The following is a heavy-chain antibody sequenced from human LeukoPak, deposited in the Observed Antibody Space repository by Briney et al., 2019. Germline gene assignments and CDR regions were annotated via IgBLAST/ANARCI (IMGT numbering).Heavy chain of an antibody. V-gene: IGHV4-38-2*02. CDR3: GRAFGVVIYFDY. Sequence: PSETLSLTCTVSGYSISSGSYWGWIRPPPGKALEWIGSIHHSGSIYNNPSLKSRVTISVDTSKSQFSLKLSSVTAADTAVYYCGRAFGVVIYFDYWGQGTLVTVSS. J-gene: IGHJ4*02. CDR2: IHHSGSI. D-gene: IGHD3-3*01. CDR1: GYSISSGSY.